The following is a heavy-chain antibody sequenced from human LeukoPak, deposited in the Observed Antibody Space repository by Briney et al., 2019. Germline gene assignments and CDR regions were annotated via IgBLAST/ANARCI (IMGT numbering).Heavy chain of an antibody. CDR3: ARVGIMITFGGVIVPYFDY. V-gene: IGHV3-11*01. D-gene: IGHD3-16*02. CDR1: GFTFSDYY. CDR2: ISSSGSTI. Sequence: PGRSLRLSCAASGFTFSDYYMSWIRQAPGKGLEWVSYISSSGSTIYYADSVKGRFTISRDNAKNSLYLQMNSLRAEDTAVYYCARVGIMITFGGVIVPYFDYWGQGTLVTVSS. J-gene: IGHJ4*02.